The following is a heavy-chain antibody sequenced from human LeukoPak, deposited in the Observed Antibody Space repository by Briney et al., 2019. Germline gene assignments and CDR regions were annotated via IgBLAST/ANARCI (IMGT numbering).Heavy chain of an antibody. D-gene: IGHD6-6*01. Sequence: GGSLRLSCAASGFTVSSNYMSWVRQVPGKGLEWVSVIYSGGSTYYADSVKGRFTISRDNSTSTLYLQMNSLRAEGTAVYYCARESGGSSLAFDYWGQGTLVTVSS. CDR1: GFTVSSNY. J-gene: IGHJ4*02. CDR2: IYSGGST. CDR3: ARESGGSSLAFDY. V-gene: IGHV3-66*02.